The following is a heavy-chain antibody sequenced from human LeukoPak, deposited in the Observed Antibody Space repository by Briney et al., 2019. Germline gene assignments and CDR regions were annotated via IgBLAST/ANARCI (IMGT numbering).Heavy chain of an antibody. CDR3: ARVLDDSSGYYLDY. Sequence: SETLSLTCTVSGGSISSYYWSWIRQPAGKGLEWVGRIYTSGSTNYNPSLKSRVTMSVDTSKNQFSLKLSSVTAADTAVYYCARVLDDSSGYYLDYWGQGTLVTVSS. V-gene: IGHV4-4*07. D-gene: IGHD3-22*01. CDR1: GGSISSYY. CDR2: IYTSGST. J-gene: IGHJ4*02.